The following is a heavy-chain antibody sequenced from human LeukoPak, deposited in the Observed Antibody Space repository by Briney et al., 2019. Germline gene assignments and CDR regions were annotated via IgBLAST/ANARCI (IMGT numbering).Heavy chain of an antibody. J-gene: IGHJ5*02. CDR3: ARETTVITDTAWFDP. V-gene: IGHV3-7*01. Sequence: GGSLRLSCAAPGFTFSSYGMHWVRQAPGKGLEWVANIKQDGSDKYYVDSVKGRFTISRDNAKNSLYLQMDSLRAEDTAVYYCARETTVITDTAWFDPWGQGTLVTVSS. CDR1: GFTFSSYG. D-gene: IGHD4-23*01. CDR2: IKQDGSDK.